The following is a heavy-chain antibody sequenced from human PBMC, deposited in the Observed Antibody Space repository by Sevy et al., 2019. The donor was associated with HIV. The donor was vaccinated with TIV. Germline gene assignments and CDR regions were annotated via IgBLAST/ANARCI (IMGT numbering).Heavy chain of an antibody. D-gene: IGHD6-13*01. CDR2: ISSSSSYI. J-gene: IGHJ6*02. CDR3: ARAVAAVPGLSTFYYYYYGMDV. V-gene: IGHV3-21*01. Sequence: GGSLRLSCVASGFPFNYYAMNWVRQAPGKGLEWVSSISSSSSYIYYADSVKGRFTISRDNAKNSLYLQMKSLRAADTAVYYCARAVAAVPGLSTFYYYYYGMDVWGQGTTVTVSS. CDR1: GFPFNYYA.